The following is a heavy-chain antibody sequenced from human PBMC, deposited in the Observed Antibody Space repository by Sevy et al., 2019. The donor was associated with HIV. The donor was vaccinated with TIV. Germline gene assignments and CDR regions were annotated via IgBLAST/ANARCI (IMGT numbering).Heavy chain of an antibody. D-gene: IGHD3-16*01. CDR2: ISRSSNLV. Sequence: GGSLRLSCTASGFPFSSYDMNWVRQAPGQGLEWISSISRSSNLVYQADSVKGRFTISRDNAKNSLFLQMNSLTVEDTAVYYCASDRGVPRTRGSYQYGMDVWGQGTTVTVSS. V-gene: IGHV3-21*06. CDR1: GFPFSSYD. J-gene: IGHJ6*02. CDR3: ASDRGVPRTRGSYQYGMDV.